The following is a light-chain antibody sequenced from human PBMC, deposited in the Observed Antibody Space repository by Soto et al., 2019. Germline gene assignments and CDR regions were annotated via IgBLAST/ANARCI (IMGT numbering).Light chain of an antibody. V-gene: IGKV1-5*01. Sequence: DIQMTQSPSTLSGSVGDRFTITCRASQTISSWLAWYQQKPGKAPKLVIYNASTLDSGVPSRFSGSGSGTEFTLTISRLQPEDFATYYCQHYNSYSEAFGQGTKVDIK. CDR1: QTISSW. CDR3: QHYNSYSEA. CDR2: NAS. J-gene: IGKJ1*01.